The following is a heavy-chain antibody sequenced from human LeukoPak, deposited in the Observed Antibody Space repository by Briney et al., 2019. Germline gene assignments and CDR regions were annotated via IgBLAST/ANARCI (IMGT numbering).Heavy chain of an antibody. Sequence: SETLSLTCAVYGGSFSGYYWSWIRQPPGKGLEWIGEINHSGSTNYNPSLKSRVTISVDTSKNQFSLKLSSVTAADTAVYYCARVGRAVTTSGFVDYWGQGTLVTVSS. CDR2: INHSGST. J-gene: IGHJ4*02. CDR3: ARVGRAVTTSGFVDY. V-gene: IGHV4-34*01. CDR1: GGSFSGYY. D-gene: IGHD4-17*01.